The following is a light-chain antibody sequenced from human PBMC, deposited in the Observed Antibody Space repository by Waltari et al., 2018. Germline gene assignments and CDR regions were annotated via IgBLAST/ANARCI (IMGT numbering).Light chain of an antibody. Sequence: SYELTQPSSVSVSPGQTARITCSGDVLAKKYARWFQQKPGQAPVLVLYKDSERPSGIPELFSGSSSGTTVTLTISGAQVEDEADYYCYSAADNNRVFGGGTKLTVL. CDR3: YSAADNNRV. J-gene: IGLJ3*02. CDR1: VLAKKY. V-gene: IGLV3-27*01. CDR2: KDS.